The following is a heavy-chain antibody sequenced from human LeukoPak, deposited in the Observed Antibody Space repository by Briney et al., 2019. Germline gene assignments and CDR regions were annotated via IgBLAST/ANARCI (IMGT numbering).Heavy chain of an antibody. CDR2: IRDSGET. J-gene: IGHJ5*02. CDR1: GFSVSNYY. CDR3: ARDPEVTQDWVEFDP. V-gene: IGHV3-66*03. Sequence: PGGSLRLSCAGSGFSVSNYYMSWVRQAPGKGLEWVSLIRDSGETFYADSVKGRFTISRDNSKNTMYLQMNRLRVEDTAVYFCARDPEVTQDWVEFDPWGQGTLVTVSS. D-gene: IGHD2-21*02.